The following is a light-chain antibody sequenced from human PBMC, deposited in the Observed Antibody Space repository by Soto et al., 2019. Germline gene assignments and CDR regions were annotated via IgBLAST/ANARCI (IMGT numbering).Light chain of an antibody. CDR3: SSDTSSSTLV. CDR1: SSDVGGYNY. J-gene: IGLJ2*01. Sequence: QSVLTQPASVSGSPGQSITISCTGSSSDVGGYNYVSWYQQHPGKAPKLMIYEVSNRPSGISNRFSGSKSGNTASLTLSGLQAEDEADYYCSSDTSSSTLVFGGGTKVTVL. V-gene: IGLV2-14*01. CDR2: EVS.